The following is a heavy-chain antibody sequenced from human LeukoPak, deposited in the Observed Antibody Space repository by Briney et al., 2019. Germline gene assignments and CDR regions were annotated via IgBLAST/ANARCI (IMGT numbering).Heavy chain of an antibody. CDR3: ARDYMWAIDI. CDR2: ISSDGGAI. CDR1: EFTFSSYS. V-gene: IGHV3-48*01. Sequence: PGGSLRLSCAASEFTFSSYSLSWVRQAPGKGLEWFSYISSDGGAIYYADSVKGRFTISRDNARNSLYLQMNSLRAEDTAVYYCARDYMWAIDIWGQGTMVTVSS. J-gene: IGHJ3*02. D-gene: IGHD2-21*01.